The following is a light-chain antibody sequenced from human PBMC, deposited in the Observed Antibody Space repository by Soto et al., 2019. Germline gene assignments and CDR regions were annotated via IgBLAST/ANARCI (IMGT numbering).Light chain of an antibody. CDR1: HSDVGSYNL. Sequence: QSVLTQPASVSGSPGQSITISCTGTHSDVGSYNLVSWYQQHPGKAPKLMIYEGTKRPSGVSDRFSGSKSGNPASLPISVLEAADEADYYCCYYAGSFSVVFGGGTKLTVL. CDR2: EGT. J-gene: IGLJ2*01. V-gene: IGLV2-23*01. CDR3: CYYAGSFSVV.